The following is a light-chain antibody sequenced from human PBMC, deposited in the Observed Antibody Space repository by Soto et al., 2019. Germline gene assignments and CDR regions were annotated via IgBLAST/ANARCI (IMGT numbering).Light chain of an antibody. V-gene: IGLV2-14*01. J-gene: IGLJ3*02. CDR3: SSYTASSTRV. CDR1: SSDVGGYKH. CDR2: EVS. Sequence: QSALTQPASVSGSPGQSITISCTGTSSDVGGYKHVSWFQQHPGKAPKLVIYEVSNRPSGVSNRFSGSKSGNTASLTISGLQADDEADYYCSSYTASSTRVFGGGTKLTVL.